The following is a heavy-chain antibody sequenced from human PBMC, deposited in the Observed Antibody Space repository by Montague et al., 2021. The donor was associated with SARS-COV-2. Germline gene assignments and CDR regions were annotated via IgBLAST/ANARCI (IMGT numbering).Heavy chain of an antibody. CDR3: ARAYCGGDCYFYWYFDL. CDR2: YN. V-gene: IGHV6-1*01. D-gene: IGHD2-21*02. Sequence: YNDYAVSVKSRVIINPDTSNNRISLQLNSVTPEDTAVYYCARAYCGGDCYFYWYFDLWGRGTLVTVS. J-gene: IGHJ2*01.